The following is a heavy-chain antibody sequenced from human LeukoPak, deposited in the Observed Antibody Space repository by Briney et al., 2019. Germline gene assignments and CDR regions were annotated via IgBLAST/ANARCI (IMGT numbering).Heavy chain of an antibody. CDR1: GFPFSSYW. CDR3: ARVMGAGTLAFDI. CDR2: IKQDGSEK. D-gene: IGHD6-19*01. J-gene: IGHJ3*02. Sequence: GGSLLLSCAASGFPFSSYWMSWARQPPGKGLEWVANIKQDGSEKYYVDSVKGRFTISRDNAKNSLFLQMNSLRAEDTAVYYCARVMGAGTLAFDIWGQGTMVTVSS. V-gene: IGHV3-7*01.